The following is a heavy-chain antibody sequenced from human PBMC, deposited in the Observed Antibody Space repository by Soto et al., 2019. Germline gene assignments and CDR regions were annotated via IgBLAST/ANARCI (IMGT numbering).Heavy chain of an antibody. CDR3: AADGYYDSSGFHFDY. J-gene: IGHJ4*02. Sequence: SVKVSCKASGFTFTSSAVQWVRQARGQRLEWIGWIVVGSGNTNYAQKFQERVTITRDMSTSTAYMELSSLRSEDTAVYYCAADGYYDSSGFHFDYWGQGTLVTVSS. CDR1: GFTFTSSA. CDR2: IVVGSGNT. V-gene: IGHV1-58*01. D-gene: IGHD3-22*01.